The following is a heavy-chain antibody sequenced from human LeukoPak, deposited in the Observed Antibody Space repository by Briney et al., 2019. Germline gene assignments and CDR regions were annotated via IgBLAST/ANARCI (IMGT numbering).Heavy chain of an antibody. CDR1: GFSFISYT. D-gene: IGHD5-18*01. CDR3: AKDTGYNYGYDY. V-gene: IGHV3-30*04. Sequence: PGRSLRLSCVASGFSFISYTMHWVRQAPGKGLEWVAVMSYDGSHKYLADSVKGRFTISRDNSKNTLYLQMNSLRAEDTAIYYCAKDTGYNYGYDYWGQGTLATVSS. J-gene: IGHJ4*02. CDR2: MSYDGSHK.